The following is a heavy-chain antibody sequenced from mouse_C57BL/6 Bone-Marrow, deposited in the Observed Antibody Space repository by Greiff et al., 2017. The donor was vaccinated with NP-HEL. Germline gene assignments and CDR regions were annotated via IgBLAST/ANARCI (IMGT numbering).Heavy chain of an antibody. J-gene: IGHJ3*01. CDR2: INPGSGGT. CDR3: ARWGYYDGNAFAY. V-gene: IGHV1-54*01. CDR1: GYAFTNYL. Sequence: QVQLQQSGAELVRPGTSVKVSCKASGYAFTNYLIEWVKQRPGQGLEWIGVINPGSGGTNYNEKFKGKATLTADKSSSTAYMQLSSLTSEDSAVYFCARWGYYDGNAFAYWGQGTLVTVSA. D-gene: IGHD1-1*02.